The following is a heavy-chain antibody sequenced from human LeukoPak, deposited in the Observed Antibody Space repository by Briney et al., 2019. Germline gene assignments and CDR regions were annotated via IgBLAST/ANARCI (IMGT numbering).Heavy chain of an antibody. J-gene: IGHJ5*02. Sequence: ASVRVSCKASGYTFTGYYMHWVRQAPGQGLEWMGWINPNSGGTNYAQKFQGRVTMTRDTSISTAYMELSRLRSDDTAVYYCAHSPREYSGYYLLDPWGQGTLVTASS. D-gene: IGHD5-12*01. CDR2: INPNSGGT. CDR1: GYTFTGYY. V-gene: IGHV1-2*02. CDR3: AHSPREYSGYYLLDP.